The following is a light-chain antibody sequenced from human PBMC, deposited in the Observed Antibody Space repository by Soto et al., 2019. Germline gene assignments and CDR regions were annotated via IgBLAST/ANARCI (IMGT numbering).Light chain of an antibody. J-gene: IGLJ1*01. Sequence: QSVLTQPASVSGSPVQAITISCTGTSSDVGGYNYVSWYQQHPGKAPKLMIYDVSNRPSGVSNRFSGSKSGNTASLTISGLQAEDEADYYCSSYTSSSTPDVFGTGTKVTVL. CDR2: DVS. V-gene: IGLV2-14*01. CDR3: SSYTSSSTPDV. CDR1: SSDVGGYNY.